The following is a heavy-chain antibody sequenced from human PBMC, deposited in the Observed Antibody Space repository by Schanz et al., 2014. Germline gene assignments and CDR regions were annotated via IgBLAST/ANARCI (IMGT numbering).Heavy chain of an antibody. D-gene: IGHD5-18*01. Sequence: QVQLVQSGAEVKKPGASVKVSCKTSGYAFSDYGITWVRQAPGQGLQWMGWISPYTGNTNYAQTLQGRVTMTTDTSTGTAYMELRSLRSDDTALYYCTRGGYSYALSAFDIWGQGTMVTVSS. V-gene: IGHV1-18*01. CDR3: TRGGYSYALSAFDI. CDR1: GYAFSDYG. CDR2: ISPYTGNT. J-gene: IGHJ3*02.